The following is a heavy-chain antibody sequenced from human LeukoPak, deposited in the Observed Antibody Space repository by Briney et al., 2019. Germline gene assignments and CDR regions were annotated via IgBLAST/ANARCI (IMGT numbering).Heavy chain of an antibody. D-gene: IGHD3-3*01. V-gene: IGHV3-7*01. CDR2: IKQDGSQE. CDR1: GFTFSTYW. J-gene: IGHJ5*02. Sequence: GGSLRLSCAASGFTFSTYWMSWVRQAPGKGLEWVAHIKQDGSQEYYVGSVKGRFTISRDNAKNSLYLQMNSLRVEDTAVYYCARGWCYYDFWSGPCSPWFDPWGQGTLVTVSS. CDR3: ARGWCYYDFWSGPCSPWFDP.